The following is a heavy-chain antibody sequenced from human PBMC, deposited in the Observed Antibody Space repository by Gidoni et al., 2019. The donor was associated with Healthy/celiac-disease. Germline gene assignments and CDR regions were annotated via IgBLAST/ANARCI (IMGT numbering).Heavy chain of an antibody. D-gene: IGHD3-22*01. CDR3: TRDSPDYYDSSGPPDY. V-gene: IGHV3-49*03. Sequence: TASGFTFGDYAMSWFRQAPGKGLEWVGFIRSKAYGGTTEYAASVKGRFTISRDDSKSIAYLQMNSLKTEDTAVYYCTRDSPDYYDSSGPPDYWGQGTLVTVSS. CDR2: IRSKAYGGTT. CDR1: GFTFGDYA. J-gene: IGHJ4*02.